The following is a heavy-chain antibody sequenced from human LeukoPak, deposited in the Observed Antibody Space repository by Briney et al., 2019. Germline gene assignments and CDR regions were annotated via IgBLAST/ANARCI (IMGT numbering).Heavy chain of an antibody. D-gene: IGHD6-6*01. Sequence: GSLRLSCAASGFTFGNYAMSWVRQAPWERLQWVSGISDSGGNTYYADSVRGRFTISRDNSKNTLYLQMNSLRAEDTAVYYCARHRSSWLIDYWGQGTLVTVSS. CDR2: ISDSGGNT. J-gene: IGHJ4*02. CDR1: GFTFGNYA. V-gene: IGHV3-23*01. CDR3: ARHRSSWLIDY.